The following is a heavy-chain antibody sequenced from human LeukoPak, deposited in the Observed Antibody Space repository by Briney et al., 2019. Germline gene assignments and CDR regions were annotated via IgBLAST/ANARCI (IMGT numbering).Heavy chain of an antibody. CDR2: IWYDGSNQ. V-gene: IGHV3-33*01. J-gene: IGHJ4*02. CDR3: GIRDTSDYYVF. D-gene: IGHD3-22*01. CDR1: GFTFSRYG. Sequence: PGGSLRLSCAASGFTFSRYGMHWVRQAPGKGLEWVAIIWYDGSNQYYADSVKGRFTISRDNSKNALYLQMNGLRADDTAVYYCGIRDTSDYYVFWGQGTLVTVSS.